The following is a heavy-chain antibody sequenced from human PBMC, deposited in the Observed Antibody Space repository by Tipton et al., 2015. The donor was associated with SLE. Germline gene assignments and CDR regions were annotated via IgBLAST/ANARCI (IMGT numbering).Heavy chain of an antibody. D-gene: IGHD6-19*01. CDR3: ARDPNAVPGPFDY. CDR2: INPNSGGT. J-gene: IGHJ4*02. CDR1: GYTFTDYY. V-gene: IGHV1-2*02. Sequence: QSGPEVKKPGASVKVSCKASGYTFTDYYIHWVRQAPGQGLEWMAWINPNSGGTTYAQKFQGRVTMTRDTSINAIHMELSKLRSDDTAVYYCARDPNAVPGPFDYWGQGTLVTVSS.